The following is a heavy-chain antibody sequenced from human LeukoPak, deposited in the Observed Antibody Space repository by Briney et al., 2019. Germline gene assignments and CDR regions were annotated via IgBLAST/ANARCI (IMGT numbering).Heavy chain of an antibody. CDR1: GGSISSYY. J-gene: IGHJ4*02. CDR3: ARVWFGDWSDY. Sequence: SETLSLTCTVSGGSISSYYWSWIRQPPGKGLEWIGYIYYSGSTNYNPSLKSRVTISVDTSKNQFSLKLSSVTAADTAVYYCARVWFGDWSDYWGQGTLVTVSS. V-gene: IGHV4-59*01. CDR2: IYYSGST. D-gene: IGHD2-21*02.